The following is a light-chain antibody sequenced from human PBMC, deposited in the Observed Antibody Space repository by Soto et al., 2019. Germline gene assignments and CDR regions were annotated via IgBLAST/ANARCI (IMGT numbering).Light chain of an antibody. V-gene: IGKV3-20*01. CDR2: GTS. CDR1: QSVSSTY. J-gene: IGKJ1*01. CDR3: QQYGSSPRT. Sequence: EIVLTQSPGTLSLSPGETATLSCGASQSVSSTYLAWYQQKPGQAPRLLIYGTSNRATGIPDRFSGSGSGTDFSLTISSLEPGDLAVYYCQQYGSSPRTFGQGTKVDIK.